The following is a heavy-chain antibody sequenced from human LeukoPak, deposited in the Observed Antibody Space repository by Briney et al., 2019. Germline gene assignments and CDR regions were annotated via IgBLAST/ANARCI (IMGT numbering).Heavy chain of an antibody. V-gene: IGHV3-49*04. CDR3: TRVGYGSGTNYFDY. J-gene: IGHJ4*02. D-gene: IGHD3-10*01. Sequence: GGSLRLSCTASGLTFGDYAMSWVRQAPGKGLEWVGFIRSKAYGGTTEYAASVKGRFTISRDDSKSIAYLQMNSLKTEDTAVYYCTRVGYGSGTNYFDYWGQGTLVTVSS. CDR1: GLTFGDYA. CDR2: IRSKAYGGTT.